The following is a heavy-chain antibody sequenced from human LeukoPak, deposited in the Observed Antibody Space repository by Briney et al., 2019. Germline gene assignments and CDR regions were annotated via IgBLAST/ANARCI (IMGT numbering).Heavy chain of an antibody. D-gene: IGHD5-18*01. CDR2: VSAGHHA. CDR1: GFTLGGHD. CDR3: VREARGYHYTYFDY. Sequence: GGSLRLSCTASGFTLGGHDIHWVRQTTGDGLEWFAAVSAGHHAFYAGSVKGRFTVSREDAKNSLYLQMNSLRAGDTAVYYCVREARGYHYTYFDYWGQGSLVTVSS. V-gene: IGHV3-13*01. J-gene: IGHJ4*02.